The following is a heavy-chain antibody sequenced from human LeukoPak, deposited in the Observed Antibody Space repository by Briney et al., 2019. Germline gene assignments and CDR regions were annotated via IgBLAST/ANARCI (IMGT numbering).Heavy chain of an antibody. V-gene: IGHV4-34*01. CDR3: ASRYSSSPQGYCMDV. Sequence: SETLSLTCAVYGGSFSGYYWSWIRQPPGKGLEWIGEINHSGSTNYNPSLKSRVTISVDTSKNQFSLKLSSVTAADTAVYYCASRYSSSPQGYCMDVWGKGTTVTISS. J-gene: IGHJ6*03. CDR2: INHSGST. D-gene: IGHD6-13*01. CDR1: GGSFSGYY.